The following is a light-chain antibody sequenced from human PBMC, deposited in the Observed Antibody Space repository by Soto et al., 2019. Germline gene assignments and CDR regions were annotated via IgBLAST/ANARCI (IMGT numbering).Light chain of an antibody. CDR2: KAS. Sequence: DIQMTQSPSTLSAPVGDRVTITCRASQSISSWLAWYQQKPGKAPKLLIYKASSLESGVPPRFSGSGSGTEFTLTISSLQPDDFATYYCQQYNSYSELIFGGGTKVEI. CDR3: QQYNSYSELI. J-gene: IGKJ4*01. V-gene: IGKV1-5*03. CDR1: QSISSW.